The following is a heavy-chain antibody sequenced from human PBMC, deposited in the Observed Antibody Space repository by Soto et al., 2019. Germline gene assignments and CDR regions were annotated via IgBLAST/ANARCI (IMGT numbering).Heavy chain of an antibody. Sequence: EVQLLESGGGLVQPGRSLRLSCAASGFTFGDYAMYWVRQAPGKGLEWVSGITWNSDDIAYADAVKGRFTISRDNAKNFMDLQMNNLRVEDTAFYYCAKDYCKLRGPAYYWVDTWGQGTLVTVSS. CDR1: GFTFGDYA. CDR2: ITWNSDDI. CDR3: AKDYCKLRGPAYYWVDT. D-gene: IGHD2-21*01. V-gene: IGHV3-9*01. J-gene: IGHJ5*02.